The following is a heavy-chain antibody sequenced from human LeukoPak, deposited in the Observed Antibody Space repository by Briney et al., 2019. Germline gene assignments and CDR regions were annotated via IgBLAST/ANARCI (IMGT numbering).Heavy chain of an antibody. CDR2: IRFDGSNK. J-gene: IGHJ4*02. Sequence: GGSLRLSCAASGFTFSSYGMHWVRQAPGKGLEWVAVIRFDGSNKYYADSVKGRFTISRDNSKNLLYLQMNSLRVEDTAVYYCVRDSRIHLWPLYYFDYWGQGTVIAVSS. V-gene: IGHV3-33*01. D-gene: IGHD5-18*01. CDR1: GFTFSSYG. CDR3: VRDSRIHLWPLYYFDY.